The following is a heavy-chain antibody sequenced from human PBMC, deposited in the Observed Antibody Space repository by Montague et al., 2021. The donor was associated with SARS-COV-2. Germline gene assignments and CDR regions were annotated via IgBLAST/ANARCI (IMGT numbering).Heavy chain of an antibody. CDR1: GGSISSYY. Sequence: SETLSLTCTVSGGSISSYYWSWIRQPPGKGLEWIGYIYYSGSTNYNPSLKSRVTISVDTSKNQFSLKLSSVTAADTAVYYCAGHKSFDWLLIPKVGYYCMDVWGQGTTVTVSS. D-gene: IGHD3-9*01. CDR2: IYYSGST. J-gene: IGHJ6*02. CDR3: AGHKSFDWLLIPKVGYYCMDV. V-gene: IGHV4-59*08.